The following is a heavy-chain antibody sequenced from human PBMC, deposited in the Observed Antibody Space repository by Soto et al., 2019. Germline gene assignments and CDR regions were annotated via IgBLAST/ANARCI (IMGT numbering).Heavy chain of an antibody. CDR2: ISGSGGST. CDR3: AKALIAVVPAAIPFDC. V-gene: IGHV3-23*01. J-gene: IGHJ4*02. D-gene: IGHD2-2*01. CDR1: GFTFSSYA. Sequence: EVQLLESGGGLVQPGGSLRLSCAASGFTFSSYAMSWVRQAPGKGLEWVSAISGSGGSTYYADSVKGRFTISRDNSKNTLYLQMNSLRAEDTAVYYCAKALIAVVPAAIPFDCWGQGTLVTVSS.